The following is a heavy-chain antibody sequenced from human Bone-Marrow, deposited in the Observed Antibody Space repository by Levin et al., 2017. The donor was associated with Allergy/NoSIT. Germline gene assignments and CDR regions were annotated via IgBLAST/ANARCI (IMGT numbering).Heavy chain of an antibody. CDR1: GFTFSDSA. CDR3: ARDPGVGANHIDY. J-gene: IGHJ4*02. Sequence: TGGSLRLSCAASGFTFSDSAMHWVRQASGKGLEWIGRIRSRAHSYATGYVESVKGRFTLSRDDSRNTAFLQMNSLKTEDTAMYYCARDPGVGANHIDYWGQGTLVTVSS. CDR2: IRSRAHSYAT. V-gene: IGHV3-73*01. D-gene: IGHD1-26*01.